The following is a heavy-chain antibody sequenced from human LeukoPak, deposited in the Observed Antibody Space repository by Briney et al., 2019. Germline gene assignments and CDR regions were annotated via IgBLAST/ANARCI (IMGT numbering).Heavy chain of an antibody. CDR1: GGSISSGDYY. V-gene: IGHV4-30-4*01. CDR2: IYYSGST. CDR3: ARDYASYYYYGMDV. Sequence: SETLSLTCTFSGGSISSGDYYWSWIRQPPGKGLEWIGYIYYSGSTYYNPSLRSRVTISVDTSKNQFSLKLSSVTAADTAVYYCARDYASYYYYGMDVWGQGTTVTVSS. D-gene: IGHD4-17*01. J-gene: IGHJ6*02.